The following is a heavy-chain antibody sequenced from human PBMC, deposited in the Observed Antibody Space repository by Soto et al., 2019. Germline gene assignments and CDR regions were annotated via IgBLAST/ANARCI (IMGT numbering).Heavy chain of an antibody. CDR1: GGTFSSYA. CDR3: ARVPNTYYYDSSGYWSPFDP. D-gene: IGHD3-22*01. V-gene: IGHV1-69*13. Sequence: SVKVSCKASGGTFSSYAISWVRQAPGQGLEWMGGIIPIFGTANYAQKFQGRVTITADESTSTAYMELSSLRSEDTAVYYCARVPNTYYYDSSGYWSPFDPWGQGTLVTVSS. CDR2: IIPIFGTA. J-gene: IGHJ5*02.